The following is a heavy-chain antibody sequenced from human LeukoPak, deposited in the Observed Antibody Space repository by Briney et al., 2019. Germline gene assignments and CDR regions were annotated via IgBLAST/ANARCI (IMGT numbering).Heavy chain of an antibody. CDR1: GGSISTSY. D-gene: IGHD1-7*01. CDR3: ARHLGPGTSFDY. J-gene: IGHJ4*02. Sequence: SETLSLTCTVSGGSISTSYWSWIRQPPGKGLEWIGYFYNNGSTYYSPSLRSRVTLSVDRSKNQFSLNLRSVTAADTAVYYCARHLGPGTSFDYWGQGTPVSVSS. V-gene: IGHV4-59*08. CDR2: FYNNGST.